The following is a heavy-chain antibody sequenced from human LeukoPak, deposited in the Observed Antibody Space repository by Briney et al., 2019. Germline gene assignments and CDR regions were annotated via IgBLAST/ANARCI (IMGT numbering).Heavy chain of an antibody. CDR2: ISYDGGNK. CDR3: ARDRGYFDSSNYYHPGYFDY. CDR1: GFIFSNFA. V-gene: IGHV3-30-3*01. Sequence: GGSLRLSCAASGFIFSNFAIHWARRAPGKGLEWVAIISYDGGNKYYADSVKGRFTISRDNSESTLYLQMNSLRAEDTAVYYCARDRGYFDSSNYYHPGYFDYWGQGALVTVSS. J-gene: IGHJ4*02. D-gene: IGHD3-22*01.